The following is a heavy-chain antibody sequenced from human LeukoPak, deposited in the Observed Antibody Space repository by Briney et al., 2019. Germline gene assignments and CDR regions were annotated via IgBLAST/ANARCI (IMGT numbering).Heavy chain of an antibody. J-gene: IGHJ3*02. CDR3: AKDLVTVAYYDFWSGSAFDI. D-gene: IGHD3-3*01. Sequence: GESLKISCAASGFTFSSYAMGWVRQAPGKGLEWVSAISGSGGSTYYADSVKGRFTISRDNSKNTLYLQMNSLRAEDTAVYYCAKDLVTVAYYDFWSGSAFDIWGQGTMVTVSS. CDR1: GFTFSSYA. CDR2: ISGSGGST. V-gene: IGHV3-23*01.